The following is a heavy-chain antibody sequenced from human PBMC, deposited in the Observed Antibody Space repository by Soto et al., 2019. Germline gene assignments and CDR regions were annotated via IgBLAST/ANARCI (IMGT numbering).Heavy chain of an antibody. CDR1: GFTFNIYG. Sequence: VKLVESGGGVVQPGGSLRLSCAASGFTFNIYGMHWVRQAPDKGLEWVALISYDGSNQYYADSVKGRFTISRDNSKNTLFLQMNSLRADDTAVYYCAKDQASALGSFDSWGQGTLVTVSS. CDR2: ISYDGSNQ. J-gene: IGHJ4*02. CDR3: AKDQASALGSFDS. D-gene: IGHD6-13*01. V-gene: IGHV3-30*18.